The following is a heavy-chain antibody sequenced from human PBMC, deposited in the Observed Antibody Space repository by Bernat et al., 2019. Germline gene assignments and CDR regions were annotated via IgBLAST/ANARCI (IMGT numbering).Heavy chain of an antibody. CDR1: GFTFDDYG. V-gene: IGHV3-20*04. Sequence: EVQLVESGGGVVRPGGSLRLSCAASGFTFDDYGMSWVRQAPGKGLEWVSGINWNGGSTGYADSLKGRFTISRDNTKNSLYLQMNSLRTEDTAVYFCARLGYRLAEYWGQGTLVTVSA. J-gene: IGHJ4*02. D-gene: IGHD3-16*02. CDR2: INWNGGST. CDR3: ARLGYRLAEY.